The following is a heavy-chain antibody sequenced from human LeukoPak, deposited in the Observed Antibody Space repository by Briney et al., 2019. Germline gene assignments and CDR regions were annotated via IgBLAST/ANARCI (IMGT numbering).Heavy chain of an antibody. V-gene: IGHV4-59*08. CDR1: GGSITSYY. CDR2: IYYSGST. CDR3: ARHMGLGYSYGYPYFDY. J-gene: IGHJ4*02. Sequence: SETLSLTCTVSGGSITSYYWSWIRQPPGKGLEWIGYIYYSGSTNYNPSLKSRVTISVDTSKNQFSLKLSSVTAADTAVYYCARHMGLGYSYGYPYFDYWGQGTLVTVSS. D-gene: IGHD5-18*01.